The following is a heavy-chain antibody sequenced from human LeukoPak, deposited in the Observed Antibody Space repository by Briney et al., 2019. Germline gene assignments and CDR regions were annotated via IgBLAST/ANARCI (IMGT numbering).Heavy chain of an antibody. D-gene: IGHD6-19*01. CDR2: IRGDESRK. Sequence: PGGSLRLSCAASGFSFSNYWMTWLRQAPGKGLEWVGNIRGDESRKYYLDSVTGRFTISRDNAKNSLYLQMNSLRAEDTAVYYCARGRDEAVAVNPLDFWGQGNLVTVSS. V-gene: IGHV3-7*01. J-gene: IGHJ4*02. CDR1: GFSFSNYW. CDR3: ARGRDEAVAVNPLDF.